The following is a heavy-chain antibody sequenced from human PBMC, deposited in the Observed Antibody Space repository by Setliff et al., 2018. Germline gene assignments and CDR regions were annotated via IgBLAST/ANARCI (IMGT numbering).Heavy chain of an antibody. Sequence: SETLSLTCTVSGDSISSYYWSWVRQPAGKGLEWIGRIYSSGSTNFNPSLKSRVTMSMDTSKNQFSLKLSSVTAADTAIYYCARGKLRLGQLSLFYGFDIWGQGTMVTVSS. CDR1: GDSISSYY. CDR3: ARGKLRLGQLSLFYGFDI. V-gene: IGHV4-4*07. CDR2: IYSSGST. D-gene: IGHD3-16*02. J-gene: IGHJ3*02.